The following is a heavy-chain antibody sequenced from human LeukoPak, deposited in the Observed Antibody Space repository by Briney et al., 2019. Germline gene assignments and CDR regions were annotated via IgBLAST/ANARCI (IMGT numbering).Heavy chain of an antibody. CDR1: GFTFSSYG. CDR3: ARDFIYDSWSGYYYYYYMDV. CDR2: IWYDGSNK. V-gene: IGHV3-33*01. J-gene: IGHJ6*03. D-gene: IGHD3-3*01. Sequence: PGRSLRLSCAASGFTFSSYGMHWVRQAPGKGLEWVAVIWYDGSNKYYADSVKGRFSISRDNSKNTLYLQMNSLRAEDTAVYYCARDFIYDSWSGYYYYYYMDVWGKGTTVTVSS.